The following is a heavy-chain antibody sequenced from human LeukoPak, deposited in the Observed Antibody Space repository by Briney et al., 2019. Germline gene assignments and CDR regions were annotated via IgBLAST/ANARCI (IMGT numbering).Heavy chain of an antibody. Sequence: PGGSLRLSCAASGFTFSSYWMSWVRQTPGKGLEWVANIKQDGSEKYYVDSVKGRFTISRDNAKNSLYLQMNSLRAEDTAVYYCASTYDFWSDLEYWGQGTLVTVSS. J-gene: IGHJ4*02. CDR3: ASTYDFWSDLEY. V-gene: IGHV3-7*01. D-gene: IGHD3-3*01. CDR1: GFTFSSYW. CDR2: IKQDGSEK.